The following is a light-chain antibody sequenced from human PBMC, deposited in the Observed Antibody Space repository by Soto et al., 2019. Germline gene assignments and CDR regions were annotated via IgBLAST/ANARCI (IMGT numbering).Light chain of an antibody. J-gene: IGKJ1*01. CDR1: QNIRSY. V-gene: IGKV1-39*01. CDR3: QQVYSSRWT. Sequence: DIQMTQSPSSLSASVGDRVTITCRASQNIRSYLNWYQQKPGKAPQLLIYATSSLQTGVPSRFSASGSETDVSLVISDLQPEDSATYYCQQVYSSRWTAGRGTKVEI. CDR2: ATS.